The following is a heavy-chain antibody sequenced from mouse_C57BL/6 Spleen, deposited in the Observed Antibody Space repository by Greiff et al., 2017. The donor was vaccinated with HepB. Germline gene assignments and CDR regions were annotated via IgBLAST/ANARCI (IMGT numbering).Heavy chain of an antibody. CDR2: ISYDGSN. Sequence: ESGPGLVKPSQSLSLTCSVTGYSITSGYYWNWIRQFPGNKLEWMGYISYDGSNNYNPSLKNRISITRDTSKNQFFLKLNSVTTEDTATYYCAGGDYYGSSAWFAYWGQGTLVTVSA. CDR1: GYSITSGYY. D-gene: IGHD1-1*01. J-gene: IGHJ3*01. V-gene: IGHV3-6*01. CDR3: AGGDYYGSSAWFAY.